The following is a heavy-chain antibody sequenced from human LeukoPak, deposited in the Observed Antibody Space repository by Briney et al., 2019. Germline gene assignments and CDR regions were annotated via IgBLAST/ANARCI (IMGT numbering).Heavy chain of an antibody. D-gene: IGHD6-19*01. CDR1: GGSFSGYY. CDR3: ARGGIIVPDPDY. V-gene: IGHV4-34*01. Sequence: SETLSLTCAVYGGSFSGYYWSWIRQPPGKGLEWIGEINHSGSTNYNPSLKSRVTISVDTSKNQFSLKLSSVTAADTAVYYCARGGIIVPDPDYWGQGTLVTVSS. CDR2: INHSGST. J-gene: IGHJ4*02.